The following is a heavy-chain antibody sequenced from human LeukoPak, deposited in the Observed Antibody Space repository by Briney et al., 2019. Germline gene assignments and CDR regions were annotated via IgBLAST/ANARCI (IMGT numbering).Heavy chain of an antibody. CDR1: GFTFSNYA. D-gene: IGHD3-10*01. J-gene: IGHJ4*02. CDR3: AKAPRYSSSSGYYYGSGSLDY. Sequence: PGGSLRLSCAASGFTFSNYAMNWVRQAPGKGLEWVSSISSSGGGTYYADCVKGRFTISRDNSKNTLYLQMNSLRAEDTAVYYCAKAPRYSSSSGYYYGSGSLDYWGQGTLVTVSS. CDR2: ISSSGGGT. V-gene: IGHV3-23*01.